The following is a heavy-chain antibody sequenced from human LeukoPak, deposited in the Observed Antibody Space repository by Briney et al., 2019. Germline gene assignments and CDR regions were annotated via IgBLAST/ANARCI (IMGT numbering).Heavy chain of an antibody. CDR3: ARVPSGIAAYYFDY. CDR2: IYYSGST. J-gene: IGHJ4*02. CDR1: GYSISSGYY. V-gene: IGHV4-38-2*02. D-gene: IGHD6-25*01. Sequence: PSETLSLTCTVSGYSISSGYYWGWIRQPPGKGLEWIGSIYYSGSTYYNPSLQSRVTISIDTSKNQFSLKLSSVTAADTAVYYCARVPSGIAAYYFDYWGQGTLVTVSS.